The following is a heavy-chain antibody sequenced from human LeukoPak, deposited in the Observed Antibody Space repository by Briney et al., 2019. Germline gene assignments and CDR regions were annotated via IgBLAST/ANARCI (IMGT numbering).Heavy chain of an antibody. V-gene: IGHV3-11*04. J-gene: IGHJ5*02. CDR2: VSSSGSTI. Sequence: GGSLRLSCAASGFTFSDYYMSWIRQAPGKGLEWVSYVSSSGSTIYYADSVKGRFTISRDNAKNSLYLQMNSLRAEDTAVYYCARDNSSGFSATNWFDPWGQGTLVTVSS. CDR1: GFTFSDYY. D-gene: IGHD6-19*01. CDR3: ARDNSSGFSATNWFDP.